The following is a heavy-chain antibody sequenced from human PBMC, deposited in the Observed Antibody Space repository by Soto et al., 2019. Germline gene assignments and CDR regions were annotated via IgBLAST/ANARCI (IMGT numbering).Heavy chain of an antibody. CDR3: ARGYHYYDSSGYDKWDAFDI. CDR2: LSSSSSYI. J-gene: IGHJ3*02. Sequence: GGSLRLSCAASGFTFSSYSMNWVRQAPGKGLEWVSSLSSSSSYIDYADSVKGRFTISRDNAKNSLYLQMNSLRAEDTAVYYCARGYHYYDSSGYDKWDAFDIWGQGTMVTVS. D-gene: IGHD3-22*01. V-gene: IGHV3-21*01. CDR1: GFTFSSYS.